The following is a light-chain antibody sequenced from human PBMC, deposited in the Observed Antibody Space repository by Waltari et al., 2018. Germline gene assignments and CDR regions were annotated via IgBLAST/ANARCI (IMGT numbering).Light chain of an antibody. CDR2: GAS. V-gene: IGKV1-16*02. Sequence: DIQMTQSPTSLAASVGERVTITCRASQGISNHLAWFQQKPGKAPKSLIYGASSLQSGVPSKFIGSGSGTDFTLTISSLQPEDFAVYYCQLRSKWLRTFGQGTKVEV. J-gene: IGKJ1*01. CDR1: QGISNH. CDR3: QLRSKWLRT.